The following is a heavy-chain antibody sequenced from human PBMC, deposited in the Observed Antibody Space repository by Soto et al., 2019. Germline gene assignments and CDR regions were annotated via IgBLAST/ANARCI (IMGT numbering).Heavy chain of an antibody. Sequence: QVQLVESGGGAVQPGRSLRLSCAASGFTFSSYGMHWVRQAPGKGLEWVAVISYDGSNKYYADSVKGRFTISRDNSKNTLYLQMNSLRAEDTAVYYCAKDPMGWYAAAHMDVWGKGTTVTVSS. D-gene: IGHD6-13*01. CDR1: GFTFSSYG. CDR3: AKDPMGWYAAAHMDV. V-gene: IGHV3-30*18. J-gene: IGHJ6*03. CDR2: ISYDGSNK.